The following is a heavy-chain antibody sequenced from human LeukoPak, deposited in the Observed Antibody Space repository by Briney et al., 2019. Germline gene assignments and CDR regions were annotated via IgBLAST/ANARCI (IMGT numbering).Heavy chain of an antibody. Sequence: GASVKVSCKASGYSLTSHDINWVRQAAGQGLEWMGWMNPNSGDTGYAQKSQDRVTMTRDTSINTVYMELNSLTSEDTAVYYCARDLFGSRSSGFDPWGQGTLVTVSS. CDR1: GYSLTSHD. J-gene: IGHJ5*02. CDR2: MNPNSGDT. CDR3: ARDLFGSRSSGFDP. D-gene: IGHD3-10*01. V-gene: IGHV1-8*01.